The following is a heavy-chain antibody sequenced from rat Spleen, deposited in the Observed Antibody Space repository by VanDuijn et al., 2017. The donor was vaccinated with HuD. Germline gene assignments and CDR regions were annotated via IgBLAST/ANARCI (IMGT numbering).Heavy chain of an antibody. J-gene: IGHJ2*01. Sequence: EVQLVESGGGLVQPGRSLKLSCAASGFTFNDYYMAWVRQPPTKGLEWVATISHDGDNTYYRDSLKGRFPISRDNAKSTLYLQMDSLRSEDTATYYCARHSNWGFDYWGQGVMVTVSS. CDR3: ARHSNWGFDY. CDR2: ISHDGDNT. CDR1: GFTFNDYY. V-gene: IGHV5-25*01. D-gene: IGHD5-1*01.